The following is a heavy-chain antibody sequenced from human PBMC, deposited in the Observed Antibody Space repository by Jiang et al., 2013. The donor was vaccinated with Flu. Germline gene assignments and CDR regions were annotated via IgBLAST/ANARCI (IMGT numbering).Heavy chain of an antibody. D-gene: IGHD3-22*01. V-gene: IGHV4-61*02. CDR2: IYTSGST. Sequence: GPGLVKPSQTLSLTCTVSGGSISSGSYYWSWIRQPAGKGLEWIGRIYTSGSTNYNPSLKSRVTISVDTSKNQFSLKLSSVTAADTAVYYCARDPYYDMWAFDIWGQGTMVTVSS. J-gene: IGHJ3*02. CDR1: GGSISSGSYY. CDR3: ARDPYYDMWAFDI.